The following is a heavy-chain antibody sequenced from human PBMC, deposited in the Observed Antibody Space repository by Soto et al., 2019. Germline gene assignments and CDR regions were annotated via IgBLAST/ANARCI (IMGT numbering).Heavy chain of an antibody. J-gene: IGHJ4*02. CDR1: GDSVSTNNAA. V-gene: IGHV6-1*01. Sequence: SQTLSLTCAISGDSVSTNNAAWEWIRQSPTRGLEWLGRTYYRSKWYNEYTLSLKSRITINADTSKNQFSLQLSSVTPEDTAIYYCARMSSSTFCFWGQGTLVPVSS. CDR3: ARMSSSTFCF. CDR2: TYYRSKWYN. D-gene: IGHD2-2*01.